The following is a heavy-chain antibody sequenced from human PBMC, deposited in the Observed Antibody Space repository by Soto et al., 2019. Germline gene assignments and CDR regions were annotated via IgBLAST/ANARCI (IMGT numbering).Heavy chain of an antibody. CDR2: IKQDGSEE. Sequence: EVHLVESGGGLVQPGMSPRLSCAASGFSFSTYWMSWVRQAPGKGLEWVANIKQDGSEEYYVDSVKGRFTISRDNARQSLYLQMNSLRAEDTAVYYCARWPNYYDSSTYYRQEYFDYWGQGTLVTVSS. CDR1: GFSFSTYW. V-gene: IGHV3-7*01. J-gene: IGHJ4*02. CDR3: ARWPNYYDSSTYYRQEYFDY. D-gene: IGHD3-22*01.